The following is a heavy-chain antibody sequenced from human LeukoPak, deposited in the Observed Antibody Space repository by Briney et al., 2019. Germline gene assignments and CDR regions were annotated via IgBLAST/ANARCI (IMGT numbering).Heavy chain of an antibody. CDR1: GFTFSDHY. Sequence: GGSLRPSCTASGFTFSDHYMDWVRQAPGKGLEWVGRTRNKANSYTTEYAASVKGRFTISRDDSKNSLYLQMNSLKTEDTAVYYCARGGYGFDYWGQGTLVTVSS. CDR3: ARGGYGFDY. J-gene: IGHJ4*02. D-gene: IGHD5-18*01. CDR2: TRNKANSYTT. V-gene: IGHV3-72*01.